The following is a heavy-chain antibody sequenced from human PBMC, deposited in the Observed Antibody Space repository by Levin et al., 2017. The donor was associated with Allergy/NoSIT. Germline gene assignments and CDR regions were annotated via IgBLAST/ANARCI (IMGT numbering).Heavy chain of an antibody. Sequence: KTSETLSLTCTVAGDSISSGDYYWSWIRQPPGKGLEWIGYKYYSGSTYYSPSLKSRVTISVDTSKNQFSLKLTSLTAADTAVYYCARGGYCLDGVCYSDAFDIWGQGTTVTVSS. J-gene: IGHJ3*02. CDR1: GDSISSGDYY. V-gene: IGHV4-30-4*02. D-gene: IGHD2-8*01. CDR3: ARGGYCLDGVCYSDAFDI. CDR2: KYYSGST.